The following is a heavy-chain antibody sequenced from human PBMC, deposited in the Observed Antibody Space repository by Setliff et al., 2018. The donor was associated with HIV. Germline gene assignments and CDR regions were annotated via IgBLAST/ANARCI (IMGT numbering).Heavy chain of an antibody. V-gene: IGHV4-61*02. J-gene: IGHJ4*02. CDR1: GGSISSGSYY. CDR2: IYTSGST. Sequence: TSETLSLTCTVSGGSISSGSYYWSWIRQPAGKGLEWIGRIYTSGSTNYNPSLKSRVSISVDTSKKQFSLRLNSVTAADTALYYCAREERTSWPRVDYWGQGALVTVSS. D-gene: IGHD6-13*01. CDR3: AREERTSWPRVDY.